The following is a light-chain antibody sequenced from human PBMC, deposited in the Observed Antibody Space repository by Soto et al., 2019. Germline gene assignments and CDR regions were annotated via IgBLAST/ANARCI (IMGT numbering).Light chain of an antibody. CDR2: GNR. CDR3: QSFDNSLTGPYV. J-gene: IGLJ1*01. Sequence: QSVLTQPPSVSGAPGQRVTLSCTGNSSNLGAGYDVHWYQQLPGAAPKLVIFGNRNRPSGVPDRFSGSKSATSASLAIAGLRAEDEADYYCQSFDNSLTGPYVFGTGTKLTVL. CDR1: SSNLGAGYD. V-gene: IGLV1-40*01.